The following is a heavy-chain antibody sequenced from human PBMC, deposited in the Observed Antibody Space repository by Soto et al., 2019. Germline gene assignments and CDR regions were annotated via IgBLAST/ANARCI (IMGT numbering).Heavy chain of an antibody. CDR1: GFTFSSYD. CDR3: ARVGRTGTFDY. CDR2: IGTAGDT. D-gene: IGHD1-1*01. Sequence: GGSLRLSCAASGFTFSSYDMHWVRQATGKGLEWVSAIGTAGDTYYPGSVKGRFTISRENAKNSLYLQMNSLRAGDTAVYYCARVGRTGTFDYWGQGTLVTVSS. J-gene: IGHJ4*02. V-gene: IGHV3-13*01.